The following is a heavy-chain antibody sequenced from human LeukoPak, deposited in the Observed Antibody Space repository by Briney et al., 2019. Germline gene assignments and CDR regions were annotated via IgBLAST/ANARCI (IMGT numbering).Heavy chain of an antibody. Sequence: GGSLRLSCAASGFTVSNNYMSWVRQAPGKGLEWVSVIYSSGSTYYADSVKGRFTISRDNSKNTLYLQMNSLRAEDTAVYYCARGDSSGYPFDYWGQGTLVTVSS. D-gene: IGHD3-22*01. CDR1: GFTVSNNY. CDR2: IYSSGST. V-gene: IGHV3-53*01. J-gene: IGHJ4*02. CDR3: ARGDSSGYPFDY.